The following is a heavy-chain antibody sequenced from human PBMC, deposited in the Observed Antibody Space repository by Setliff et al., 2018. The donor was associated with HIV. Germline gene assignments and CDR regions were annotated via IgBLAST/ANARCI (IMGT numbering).Heavy chain of an antibody. V-gene: IGHV3-23*01. Sequence: GGSLRLSCAASGFTFSNYALSWVRQAPGKGLEWVSAIHASGDTTFYADSVKGRFTISRDNSKNTLYLQMNSLRAEDTAVYYCAISGYYIGWYLGPLFWGLGTLVTVSS. J-gene: IGHJ4*02. CDR2: IHASGDTT. CDR1: GFTFSNYA. CDR3: AISGYYIGWYLGPLF. D-gene: IGHD6-19*01.